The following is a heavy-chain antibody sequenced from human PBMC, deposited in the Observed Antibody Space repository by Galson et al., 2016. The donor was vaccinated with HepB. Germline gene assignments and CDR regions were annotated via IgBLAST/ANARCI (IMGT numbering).Heavy chain of an antibody. Sequence: SETLSLTCNVSIGFSENDFWNWVRQPPGKELEWIGYIYSSGSDNYNPSLKSRVTISIDKSKKEVSLKLNSLTAADTAVYYCARSRKVGAPRYYLDHRGQGILVTVSS. CDR2: IYSSGSD. CDR1: IGFSENDF. J-gene: IGHJ4*02. CDR3: ARSRKVGAPRYYLDH. D-gene: IGHD1-26*01. V-gene: IGHV4-59*01.